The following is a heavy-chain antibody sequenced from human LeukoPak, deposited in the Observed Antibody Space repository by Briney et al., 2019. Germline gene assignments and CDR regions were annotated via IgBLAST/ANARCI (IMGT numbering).Heavy chain of an antibody. CDR1: GGSISSYY. V-gene: IGHV4-59*01. J-gene: IGHJ5*02. Sequence: SETLCLTCTVSGGSISSYYWSWIRQPPGKELEWIGYIYYSGSTNYNPSLKSRVTISVDTSKNQFSLKLSSVTAADTAVYYCAGSGSYYDLPNWFDPWGQGTLVPVSS. CDR2: IYYSGST. D-gene: IGHD1-26*01. CDR3: AGSGSYYDLPNWFDP.